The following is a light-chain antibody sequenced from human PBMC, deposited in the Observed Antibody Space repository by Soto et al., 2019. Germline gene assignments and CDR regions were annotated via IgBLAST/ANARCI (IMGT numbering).Light chain of an antibody. CDR1: QDIGSY. Sequence: DIQLTQSPAFLSASVGDRVSITCRASQDIGSYLAWYQQKSGKAPKLLIHTASTLQTGVPFRFSGSGSGTEFTLTISSLQPGDFATYYCHQYSSYSWTFGQGTKVDIK. J-gene: IGKJ1*01. CDR2: TAS. V-gene: IGKV1-9*01. CDR3: HQYSSYSWT.